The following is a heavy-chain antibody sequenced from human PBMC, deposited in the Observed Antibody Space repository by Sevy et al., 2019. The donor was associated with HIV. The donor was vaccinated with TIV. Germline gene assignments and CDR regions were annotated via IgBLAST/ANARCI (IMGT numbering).Heavy chain of an antibody. CDR2: IYYSGST. D-gene: IGHD3-10*01. V-gene: IGHV4-31*03. J-gene: IGHJ5*02. CDR1: GGSISSGGYY. CDR3: ARDCGITMVRGVNIKGNWFDP. Sequence: SETLSLTCTVSGGSISSGGYYWSWIRQHPGKGLEWIGYIYYSGSTYYNPSLKSRVTISVDTSKNQFSLKLSSVTAADTAVYYCARDCGITMVRGVNIKGNWFDPWGQGTLVTVSS.